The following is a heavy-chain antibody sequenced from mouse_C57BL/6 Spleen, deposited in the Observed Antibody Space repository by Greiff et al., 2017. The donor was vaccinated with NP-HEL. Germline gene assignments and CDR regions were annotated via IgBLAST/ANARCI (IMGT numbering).Heavy chain of an antibody. J-gene: IGHJ2*01. CDR3: APITTVVYYFDY. V-gene: IGHV14-2*01. CDR2: IDPEDGET. D-gene: IGHD1-1*01. CDR1: GFTIKDYY. Sequence: EVQLQQSGAELVKPGASVKLSCTASGFTIKDYYMHWVKQRTEQGLEWIGRIDPEDGETKYAPKFQGKATRTADTSSNTAYLQISSLTSEDTAVYYCAPITTVVYYFDYWGQGTTLTVSS.